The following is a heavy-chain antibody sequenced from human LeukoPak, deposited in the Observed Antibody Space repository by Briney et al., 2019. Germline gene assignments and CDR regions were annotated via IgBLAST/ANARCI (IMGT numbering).Heavy chain of an antibody. CDR2: ISSSSSYI. Sequence: GGSLRLSCAASGFTFSSYSMNWVRQAPGKGLEWVSSISSSSSYIYYADSVKGRFTISRDNAKNSLYLQMNSLRAEDTAVPYCARVLNNYGDGYWGQGTLVTVSS. D-gene: IGHD4-17*01. V-gene: IGHV3-21*01. J-gene: IGHJ4*02. CDR3: ARVLNNYGDGY. CDR1: GFTFSSYS.